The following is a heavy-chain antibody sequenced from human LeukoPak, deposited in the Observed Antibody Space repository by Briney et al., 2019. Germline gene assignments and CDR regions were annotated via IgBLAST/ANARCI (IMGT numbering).Heavy chain of an antibody. Sequence: HGESLKISCKGSGYSFTSYWISWVRQMPGKGLEWMGRIDPSDSYTNYSPSFQGHVTISADKSISTAYLQWSSPKASDTAMYYCARAGLGIAVAATDYWGQGTLVTVSS. CDR3: ARAGLGIAVAATDY. CDR1: GYSFTSYW. CDR2: IDPSDSYT. J-gene: IGHJ4*02. V-gene: IGHV5-10-1*01. D-gene: IGHD6-19*01.